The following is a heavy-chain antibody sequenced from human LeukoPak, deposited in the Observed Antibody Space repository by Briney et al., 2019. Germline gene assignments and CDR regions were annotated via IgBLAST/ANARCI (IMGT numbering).Heavy chain of an antibody. CDR2: IYYSGST. V-gene: IGHV4-59*08. CDR1: GGSISSYY. Sequence: PSETLSLTCTVSGGSISSYYWSWIRQPPGKGLEWIGYIYYSGSTNYNPSLKSRVTISVDTSKNQFSLKLSSVTAADTAVYYCARQRVGLSGWFDYWGQGTLVTVSS. D-gene: IGHD6-19*01. CDR3: ARQRVGLSGWFDY. J-gene: IGHJ4*02.